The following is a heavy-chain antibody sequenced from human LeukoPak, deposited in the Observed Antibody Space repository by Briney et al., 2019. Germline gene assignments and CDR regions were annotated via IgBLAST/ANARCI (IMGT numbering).Heavy chain of an antibody. J-gene: IGHJ4*02. CDR2: ISYDGSNK. V-gene: IGHV3-30*18. D-gene: IGHD3-22*01. Sequence: PGGSLRLSCAASGFTFSSYGMHWVRQAPGKGLEWVAVISYDGSNKYYADSVKGRFTISRDNSKNTLYLQMNSLRAEDTAVYYCAKDKAAYYYDSSGYYFDYWGQETLVTVSS. CDR1: GFTFSSYG. CDR3: AKDKAAYYYDSSGYYFDY.